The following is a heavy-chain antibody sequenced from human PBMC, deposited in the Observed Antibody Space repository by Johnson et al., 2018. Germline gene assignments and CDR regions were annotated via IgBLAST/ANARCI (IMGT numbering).Heavy chain of an antibody. Sequence: EVQLVESGGGLVQPGGSLKLSCAASGFSFSGSVMHWVRQASGKGPEWVGRVRTEANTYATAYAASVKGRFTISRDDSKNTASLQMNSLKTEETAVYYCTREREALGDYSYYGMDVWGQGTTVTVSS. CDR2: VRTEANTYAT. V-gene: IGHV3-73*02. D-gene: IGHD3-16*01. J-gene: IGHJ6*02. CDR1: GFSFSGSV. CDR3: TREREALGDYSYYGMDV.